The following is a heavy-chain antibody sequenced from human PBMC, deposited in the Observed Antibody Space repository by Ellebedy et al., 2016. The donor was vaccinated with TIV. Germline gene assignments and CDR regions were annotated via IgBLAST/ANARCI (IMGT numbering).Heavy chain of an antibody. Sequence: ASVKVSXKASGYAYNTYGISWVRQAPGQGLEWMGWITAYSGTTNYAQKFQGRVTITADESTSTAYMELSSLRSEDTAVYYCARDKGGIAAAGGMDVWGQGTTVTVSS. CDR1: GYAYNTYG. D-gene: IGHD6-13*01. V-gene: IGHV1-18*01. J-gene: IGHJ6*02. CDR2: ITAYSGTT. CDR3: ARDKGGIAAAGGMDV.